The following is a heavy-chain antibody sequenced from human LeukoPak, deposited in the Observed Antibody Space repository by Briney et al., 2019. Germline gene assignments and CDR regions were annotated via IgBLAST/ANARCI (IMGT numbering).Heavy chain of an antibody. Sequence: PSETLSLTCTVSGGSISSYYWSWIRQPPGKGLEWIGYIYYSGSTNYNPSLKSRVTISVDASKNQFSLKLSSVTAADTAVYYCAREGYGMDVWGQGTTVTVSS. CDR3: AREGYGMDV. CDR2: IYYSGST. J-gene: IGHJ6*02. V-gene: IGHV4-59*01. CDR1: GGSISSYY.